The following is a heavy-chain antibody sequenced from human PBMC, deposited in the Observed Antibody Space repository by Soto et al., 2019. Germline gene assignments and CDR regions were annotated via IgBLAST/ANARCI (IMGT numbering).Heavy chain of an antibody. V-gene: IGHV4-59*08. CDR3: AGSLGREYFDL. Sequence: PSETLSLTCTVSGGSISSYYWSWIRQPPGKGLGWIGYIYYSGSTNYNPSLKSRVTISVDTSKNQFSLKLSSVTAADTAVYYCAGSLGREYFDLWGRGTLVTVSA. CDR1: GGSISSYY. J-gene: IGHJ2*01. CDR2: IYYSGST. D-gene: IGHD3-16*01.